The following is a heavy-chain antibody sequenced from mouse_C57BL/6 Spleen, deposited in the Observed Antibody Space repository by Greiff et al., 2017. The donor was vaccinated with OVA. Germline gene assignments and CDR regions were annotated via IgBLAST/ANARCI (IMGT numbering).Heavy chain of an antibody. CDR3: AVITTVVEEGYFDV. CDR1: GYTFTSYW. D-gene: IGHD1-1*01. Sequence: VQLQQPGAELVKPGASVKMSCKASGYTFTSYWITWVKQRPGQGLEWIGDIYPGSGSTNYNEKFKSKATLTVDTSSSTAYMQLSSLTSEDSAVYYCAVITTVVEEGYFDVWGTGTTVTVSS. J-gene: IGHJ1*03. CDR2: IYPGSGST. V-gene: IGHV1-55*01.